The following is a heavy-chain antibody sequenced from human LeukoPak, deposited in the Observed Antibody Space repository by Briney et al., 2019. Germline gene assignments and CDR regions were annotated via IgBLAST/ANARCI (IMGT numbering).Heavy chain of an antibody. CDR1: GGSISSSSYY. CDR3: ARPYGSGSYFDY. D-gene: IGHD3-10*01. CDR2: IYHTGST. J-gene: IGHJ4*02. Sequence: SETLSLTCTVSGGSISSSSYYWGWIRQPPGKGLEWIGTIYHTGSTYYNPSLKSRVTISVDTSKNQFSLKLSSVTAADTAVYYCARPYGSGSYFDYWGQGTLVTVSS. V-gene: IGHV4-39*01.